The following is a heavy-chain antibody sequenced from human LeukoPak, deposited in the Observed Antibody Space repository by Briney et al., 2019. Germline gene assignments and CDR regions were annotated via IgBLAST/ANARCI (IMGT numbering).Heavy chain of an antibody. V-gene: IGHV3-66*01. D-gene: IGHD2-2*01. Sequence: GSLRLSCAASGVTVGSNYMSWVRQAPGKGLEWVSVIYSGDNAYYADFVKGRFIISRDNSKNTLDLQMNSLRVEDTAVYYCARDQGSGYCTSTSCYSVAFDIWGQGTMVTVS. J-gene: IGHJ3*02. CDR2: IYSGDNA. CDR1: GVTVGSNY. CDR3: ARDQGSGYCTSTSCYSVAFDI.